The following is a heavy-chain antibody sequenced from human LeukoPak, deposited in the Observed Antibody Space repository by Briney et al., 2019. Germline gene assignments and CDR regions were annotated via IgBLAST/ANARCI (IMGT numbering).Heavy chain of an antibody. V-gene: IGHV4-31*03. Sequence: PSETLSLTCTVSGGSISSGGYYWSWIRQHPGKGLEWIGYIYYSGSTYYNPSPKSRVTISVDTSKNQFSLKLSSVTAADTAVYYCARVELITIFGVVIPDAFDIWGQGTMVTVSS. J-gene: IGHJ3*02. D-gene: IGHD3-3*01. CDR1: GGSISSGGYY. CDR2: IYYSGST. CDR3: ARVELITIFGVVIPDAFDI.